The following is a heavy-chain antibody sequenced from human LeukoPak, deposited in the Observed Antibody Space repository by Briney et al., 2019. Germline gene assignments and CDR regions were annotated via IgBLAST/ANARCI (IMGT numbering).Heavy chain of an antibody. Sequence: PGGSLRLSCAASGFTFSSYEMNWVRQAPGKGLEWVSYISSSGSTIYYADSIRGRFTISRDNAKNTMFLQMNSLRAEDTAVYYCGRDRGGTFDYWGQGTLVTVSS. CDR3: GRDRGGTFDY. CDR1: GFTFSSYE. D-gene: IGHD4-23*01. V-gene: IGHV3-48*03. J-gene: IGHJ4*02. CDR2: ISSSGSTI.